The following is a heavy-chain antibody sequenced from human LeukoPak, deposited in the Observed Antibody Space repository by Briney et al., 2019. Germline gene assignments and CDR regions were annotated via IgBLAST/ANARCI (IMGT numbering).Heavy chain of an antibody. CDR1: GFTFSSYS. CDR2: ISSSSSYI. J-gene: IGHJ4*02. V-gene: IGHV3-21*01. Sequence: PGGSLRLSCAASGFTFSSYSMTWVRQAPGKGLEWVSSISSSSSYIYYADSVKDRFTISRDNAKNSLYLQMNSLRAEDTAVYYCARDRVAVAGNFDYWGQGTLVTVSS. D-gene: IGHD6-19*01. CDR3: ARDRVAVAGNFDY.